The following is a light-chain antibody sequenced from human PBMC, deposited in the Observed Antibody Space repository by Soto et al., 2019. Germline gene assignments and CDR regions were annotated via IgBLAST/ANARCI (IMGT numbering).Light chain of an antibody. CDR3: TSYNYIYV. CDR1: SSEVGASNS. Sequence: QSALTQPASVSGSPGQSITISCTGTSSEVGASNSVSWYQQHPDKAPKLMIYDVTNRPSGVSIRFSGSKSGNTASLTISGLQAEDEADYYCTSYNYIYVFGTGTKVTFL. V-gene: IGLV2-14*01. J-gene: IGLJ1*01. CDR2: DVT.